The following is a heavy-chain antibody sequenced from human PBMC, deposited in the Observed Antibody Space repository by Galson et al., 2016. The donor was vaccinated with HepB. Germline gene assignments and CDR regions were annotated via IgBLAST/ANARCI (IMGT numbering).Heavy chain of an antibody. J-gene: IGHJ6*02. V-gene: IGHV6-1*01. CDR1: GDSVTSDNTC. CDR2: TYYRSKWFN. CDR3: TRGYMQNGMNV. Sequence: SAISGDSVTSDNTCWNWIRQSPSRGLEWLGRTYYRSKWFNDDADSVKSRITVTSDTSKNQFSLQLASVTPDDTATYFCTRGYMQNGMNVWGQGTTVTVS. D-gene: IGHD5-24*01.